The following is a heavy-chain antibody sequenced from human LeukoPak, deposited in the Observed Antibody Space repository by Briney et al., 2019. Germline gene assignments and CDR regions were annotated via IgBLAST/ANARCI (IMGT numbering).Heavy chain of an antibody. J-gene: IGHJ5*02. CDR2: IYYSGST. Sequence: PSETLSLTCTVSGGSISSYYWSWIRQPPGKGLEWIGYIYYSGSTNYNPSLRSRVTISVDTSKNQFSLKLSSVTAADTAVYYCARGPFIWGNWFDPWGQGTLVTVSS. CDR3: ARGPFIWGNWFDP. V-gene: IGHV4-59*01. D-gene: IGHD3-10*01. CDR1: GGSISSYY.